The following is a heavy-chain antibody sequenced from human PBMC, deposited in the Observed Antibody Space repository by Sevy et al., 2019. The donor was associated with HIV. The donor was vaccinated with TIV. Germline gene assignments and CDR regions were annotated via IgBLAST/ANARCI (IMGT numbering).Heavy chain of an antibody. J-gene: IGHJ4*02. CDR3: AGSSAVLSATIWDGFDY. Sequence: GESLKISCAASGFTFSNYRMNWVRQAPGKGLEWGSSISSSSNYIYYADSVKGRFPISRDNAKNSLYLQMNSLRAEDTAVYYCAGSSAVLSATIWDGFDYWGQGTLVTVSS. D-gene: IGHD2-2*02. V-gene: IGHV3-21*01. CDR2: ISSSSNYI. CDR1: GFTFSNYR.